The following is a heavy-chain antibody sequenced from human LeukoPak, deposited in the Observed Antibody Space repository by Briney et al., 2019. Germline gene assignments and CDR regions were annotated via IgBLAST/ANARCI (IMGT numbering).Heavy chain of an antibody. CDR3: ARESVAVATDY. Sequence: GGSLRLSCAASGFTFSDYYMSWIRQAPGKGLEWVSAISGSGGSTYYADSVKGRFTISRDNSKNTLYLQMNSLRAEDTAVYYCARESVAVATDYWGQGTLVTVSS. CDR1: GFTFSDYY. CDR2: ISGSGGST. V-gene: IGHV3-23*01. D-gene: IGHD6-19*01. J-gene: IGHJ4*02.